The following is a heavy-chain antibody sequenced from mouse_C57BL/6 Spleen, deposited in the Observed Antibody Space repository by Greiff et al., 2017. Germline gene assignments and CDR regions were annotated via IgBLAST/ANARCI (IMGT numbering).Heavy chain of an antibody. J-gene: IGHJ4*01. CDR1: GYTFTSSG. Sequence: QVQLQQSGAELARPGASVKLSCKASGYTFTSSGISWVKQRTGQGLEWIGEIYPRSGNTYYNEQFTGKATLTADTSSSTAYMELRSLTSEDSAVYFCAHDGYDYAMDYWGQGTSVTVSS. CDR2: IYPRSGNT. V-gene: IGHV1-81*01. CDR3: AHDGYDYAMDY. D-gene: IGHD2-3*01.